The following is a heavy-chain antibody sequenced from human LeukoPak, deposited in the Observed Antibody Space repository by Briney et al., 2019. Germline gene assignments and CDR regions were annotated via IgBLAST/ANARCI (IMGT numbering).Heavy chain of an antibody. V-gene: IGHV3-23*01. CDR1: GFTFSSYA. J-gene: IGHJ4*02. Sequence: GGSLRLSCAASGFTFSSYAMSWVRQAPGKGLELVSAISGSGGSTYYADSVKGRFTISRDNPKNTLYLQMNSLRAEDTAVYHCAKWLGDIVVVPAAGIDYWGQGTLVTVSS. CDR2: ISGSGGST. CDR3: AKWLGDIVVVPAAGIDY. D-gene: IGHD2-2*01.